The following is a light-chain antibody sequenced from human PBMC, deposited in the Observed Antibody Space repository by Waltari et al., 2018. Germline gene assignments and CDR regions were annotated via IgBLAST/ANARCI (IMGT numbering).Light chain of an antibody. Sequence: SYELTQPSSVSVSPGQTARITCSGDVLAKKYARWFQQKPGKAPVLEIYKDRERPSGIPERFSGSSSGTTVTLTISGAQVEDEADYYCYSAADNKGVVFGGGTKLTVL. CDR1: VLAKKY. J-gene: IGLJ2*01. CDR2: KDR. CDR3: YSAADNKGVV. V-gene: IGLV3-27*01.